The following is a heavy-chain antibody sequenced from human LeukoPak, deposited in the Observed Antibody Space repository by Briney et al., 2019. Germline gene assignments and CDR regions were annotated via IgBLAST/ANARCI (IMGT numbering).Heavy chain of an antibody. CDR3: ARGSGATVTTRYWFDP. J-gene: IGHJ5*02. CDR2: ISAYNGNT. CDR1: SYTFTNYA. Sequence: GASVKVSCKASSYTFTNYAFTWVRQAPGQGLEWMGWISAYNGNTNYAQKLQGRVTMTRDTSTSTVYMELSSLRSEDTAVYYCARGSGATVTTRYWFDPWGQGTLVTVSS. D-gene: IGHD4-17*01. V-gene: IGHV1-18*01.